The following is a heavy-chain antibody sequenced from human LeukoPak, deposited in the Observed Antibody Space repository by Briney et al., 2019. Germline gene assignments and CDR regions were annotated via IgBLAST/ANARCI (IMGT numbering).Heavy chain of an antibody. Sequence: SVKVSCKASGGTFNSYAISWVRQAPGQGLEWMGGIIPMSDTANYPQKFRGRLTITADIPTSTVYMELSSLRAEDTAVYYCAKCILTGYYKGYMDVWGKGTTVTISS. J-gene: IGHJ6*03. D-gene: IGHD3-9*01. V-gene: IGHV1-69*06. CDR3: AKCILTGYYKGYMDV. CDR1: GGTFNSYA. CDR2: IIPMSDTA.